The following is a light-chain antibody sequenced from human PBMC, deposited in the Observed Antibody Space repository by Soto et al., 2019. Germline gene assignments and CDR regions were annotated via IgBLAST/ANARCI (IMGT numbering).Light chain of an antibody. J-gene: IGLJ1*01. Sequence: QLVLTQPPSASGSPGQSVTISCTGTSSDVGGYNYVSWYQQHPGKVPKLMVYEVNKRPSGVPDRFSGSKSGNTASLTVAGLQAEDEAHYYCTSYAGGNNVFGTGTKLTVL. CDR3: TSYAGGNNV. CDR1: SSDVGGYNY. V-gene: IGLV2-8*01. CDR2: EVN.